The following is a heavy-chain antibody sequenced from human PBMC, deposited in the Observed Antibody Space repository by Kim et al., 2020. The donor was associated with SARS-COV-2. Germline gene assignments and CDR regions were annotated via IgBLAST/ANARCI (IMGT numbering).Heavy chain of an antibody. J-gene: IGHJ4*02. D-gene: IGHD4-17*01. CDR3: ATERDYGDLVGWKY. V-gene: IGHV1-24*01. Sequence: AQKFQGRVTMTEDTSTDTAYMELSSLRSEDTAVYYCATERDYGDLVGWKYWGQGTLVTVSS.